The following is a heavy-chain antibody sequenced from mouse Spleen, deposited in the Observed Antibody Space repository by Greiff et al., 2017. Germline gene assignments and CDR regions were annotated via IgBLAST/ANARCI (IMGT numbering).Heavy chain of an antibody. V-gene: IGHV1-55*01. CDR1: GYTFTSYW. Sequence: QVQLQQPGAELVKPGASVKMSCKASGYTFTSYWITWVKQRPGQGLEWIGDIYPGSGSTNYNEKFKSKATLTVDTSSSTAYMELNSLTSEDSAVYYCARHYYDGSPCAMDYWGQGTSVTVSS. CDR2: IYPGSGST. D-gene: IGHD1-1*01. J-gene: IGHJ4*01. CDR3: ARHYYDGSPCAMDY.